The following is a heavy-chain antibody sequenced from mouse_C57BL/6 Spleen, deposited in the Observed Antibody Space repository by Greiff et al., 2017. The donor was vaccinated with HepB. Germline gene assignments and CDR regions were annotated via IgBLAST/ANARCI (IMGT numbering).Heavy chain of an antibody. Sequence: EVKLQQSGPELVKPGASVKISCKASGYTFTDYYMNWVKQSHGKSLEWIGDINPNNGGTSYNQKFKGKATLTVDKSSSTAYMELNSLTSEDSAVYYCARSGYYGSSSYAMDYWGQGTSVTVSS. J-gene: IGHJ4*01. CDR3: ARSGYYGSSSYAMDY. CDR2: INPNNGGT. V-gene: IGHV1-26*01. CDR1: GYTFTDYY. D-gene: IGHD1-1*01.